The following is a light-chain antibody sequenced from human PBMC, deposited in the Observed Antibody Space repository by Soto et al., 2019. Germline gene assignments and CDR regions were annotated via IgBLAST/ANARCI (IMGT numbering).Light chain of an antibody. J-gene: IGKJ4*01. V-gene: IGKV3-15*01. CDR2: GAS. Sequence: DIMLKECKSTVSVNSGDSATLSCRASQSISTTLVWYQQKPGQAPRLLIYGASTRATGVPARFSGSGSGTEFTLTISSLQSEDFAVYYCQQYNSWVTFGGGTKVDIK. CDR3: QQYNSWVT. CDR1: QSISTT.